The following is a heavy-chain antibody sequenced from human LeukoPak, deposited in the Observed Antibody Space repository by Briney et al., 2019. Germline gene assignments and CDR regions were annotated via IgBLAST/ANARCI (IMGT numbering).Heavy chain of an antibody. CDR2: IYVGGSP. Sequence: SETLSLTCTVSGGSISSGSYYWTWIRRPAGKGLEWIGRIYVGGSPNYNPSLEGRLTISIDMSKNQFSLRLNSVTAADTATYFCVRDEDYWGSPHWGQGILVSVSS. CDR1: GGSISSGSYY. V-gene: IGHV4-61*02. J-gene: IGHJ4*02. D-gene: IGHD7-27*01. CDR3: VRDEDYWGSPH.